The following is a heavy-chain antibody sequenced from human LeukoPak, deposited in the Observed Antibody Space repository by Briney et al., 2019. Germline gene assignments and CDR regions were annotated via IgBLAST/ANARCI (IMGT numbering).Heavy chain of an antibody. D-gene: IGHD3-22*01. CDR2: INTNTGNP. CDR3: ARDAQGHYYDSSALDY. Sequence: ASVKVSCKASGYTLTSYAMNWVRQAPGQGLEWMGWINTNTGNPTYAQGFTGRFVFSLDTSVSTAYLQISSLKAEDTAVYYCARDAQGHYYDSSALDYWGQGTLVTVSS. J-gene: IGHJ4*02. V-gene: IGHV7-4-1*02. CDR1: GYTLTSYA.